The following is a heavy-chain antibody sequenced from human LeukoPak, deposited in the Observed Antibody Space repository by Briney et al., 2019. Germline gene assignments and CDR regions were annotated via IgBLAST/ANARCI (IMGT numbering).Heavy chain of an antibody. CDR2: ISAYNGNT. CDR1: GYTFTSYG. Sequence: ASVKVSCKASGYTFTSYGISWVRQAPGQGLEWMGWISAYNGNTNYAQKLQGRVTMTTDTSTSTAYMELRSLRSDDTAAYYCARDPFPFDYGDYFDYWGQGTLVTVSS. CDR3: ARDPFPFDYGDYFDY. V-gene: IGHV1-18*01. D-gene: IGHD4-17*01. J-gene: IGHJ4*02.